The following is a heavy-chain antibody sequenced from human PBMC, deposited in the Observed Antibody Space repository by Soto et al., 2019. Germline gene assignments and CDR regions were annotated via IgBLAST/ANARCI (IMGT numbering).Heavy chain of an antibody. CDR1: GLTFSNYA. CDR3: AKDHFVGPAPNYFDY. J-gene: IGHJ4*02. CDR2: LSGSGEST. Sequence: EVQMLESGGALVQPGGSLRLSCAASGLTFSNYAMSWVRQAPGKGLEWVSGLSGSGESTYYADSVKGRFTISRDNSKNTLYLQMNSLTVDDTAVYYCAKDHFVGPAPNYFDYWGQGTLVTVSS. V-gene: IGHV3-23*01.